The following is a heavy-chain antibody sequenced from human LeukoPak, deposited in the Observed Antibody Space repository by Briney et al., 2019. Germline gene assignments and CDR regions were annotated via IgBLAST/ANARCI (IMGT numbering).Heavy chain of an antibody. Sequence: GGSLRLSCAASGFTFSSYGMHWVRQAPGKGLEWVAVISYDGSNKYYADSVKGRFTISRDNSKNTLYLQMNSLRAEDTAVYYCARGYSSGWYPKIFGYWGQGTLVTVSS. CDR1: GFTFSSYG. V-gene: IGHV3-30*03. J-gene: IGHJ4*02. CDR2: ISYDGSNK. CDR3: ARGYSSGWYPKIFGY. D-gene: IGHD6-19*01.